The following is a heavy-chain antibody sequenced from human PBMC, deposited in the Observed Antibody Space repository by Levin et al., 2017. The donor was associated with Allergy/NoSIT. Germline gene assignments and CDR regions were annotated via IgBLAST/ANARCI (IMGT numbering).Heavy chain of an antibody. CDR2: IKQDGSEK. J-gene: IGHJ4*02. CDR3: ARDREGSWRLHSFDC. D-gene: IGHD6-13*01. Sequence: GGSLRLSCAASGFTISNYWMTWVRQAPGKGLEWVANIKQDGSEKYYVDSVKGRFTISRDNAKNSLYLQMNSLRAEDTAVYYCARDREGSWRLHSFDCWGQGTLVTVSS. V-gene: IGHV3-7*04. CDR1: GFTISNYW.